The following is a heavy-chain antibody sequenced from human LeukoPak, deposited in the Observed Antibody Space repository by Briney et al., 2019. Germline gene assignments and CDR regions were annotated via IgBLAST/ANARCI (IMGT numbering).Heavy chain of an antibody. CDR2: ISSSSSYI. Sequence: VGSLRLSCAASGFTFSGYSMNWVRQAPGKGLEWVSSISSSSSYIYYADSVKGRFTISRDNAKNSLYLQMNSLRAGDRAVYYCGRVRIVGAILNWFDPWGQGTLVTVSS. CDR3: GRVRIVGAILNWFDP. D-gene: IGHD1-26*01. V-gene: IGHV3-21*01. CDR1: GFTFSGYS. J-gene: IGHJ5*02.